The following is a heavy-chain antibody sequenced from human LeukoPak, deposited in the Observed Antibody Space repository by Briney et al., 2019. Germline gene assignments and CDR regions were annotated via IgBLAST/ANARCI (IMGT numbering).Heavy chain of an antibody. CDR2: ISASGGNT. V-gene: IGHV3-23*01. CDR3: AKDRSSWYYPFDS. J-gene: IGHJ4*02. D-gene: IGHD2-15*01. Sequence: GGSLRLSCAASGFTFSSYAMSWVRQTPGKGLECVSAISASGGNTYYADSVKGRFTISRDNSKNTVYLQMNSLRAEDTAVYYCAKDRSSWYYPFDSWGQGTLVTVSS. CDR1: GFTFSSYA.